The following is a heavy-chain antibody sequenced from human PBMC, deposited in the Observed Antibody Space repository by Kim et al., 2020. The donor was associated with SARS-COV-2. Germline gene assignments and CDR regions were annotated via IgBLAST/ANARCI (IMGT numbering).Heavy chain of an antibody. Sequence: SETLSLTCAVYGGSFSGYYWSWIRQPPGKGLEWIGEINHSGSTNYNPSLKSRVTISVDTSKNQFSLKLSSVTAADTAVYYCAREWKAEDWKYYYYMDVWGKGTTVTVSS. V-gene: IGHV4-34*01. D-gene: IGHD1-1*01. CDR2: INHSGST. CDR1: GGSFSGYY. CDR3: AREWKAEDWKYYYYMDV. J-gene: IGHJ6*03.